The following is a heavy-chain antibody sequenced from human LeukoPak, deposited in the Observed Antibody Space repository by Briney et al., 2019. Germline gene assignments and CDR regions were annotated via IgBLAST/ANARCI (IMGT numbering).Heavy chain of an antibody. J-gene: IGHJ4*02. Sequence: SETLSLTCTVSGGSISSYYWSWIRQPPGKRLEWIGHIYYSGSTNYNPSLKSRVTISVDTSKNQFSLKLSSVTAADTAVYYCASRSSIWSGYQDTLYYFDSWGQGTLVSVST. V-gene: IGHV4-59*01. CDR3: ASRSSIWSGYQDTLYYFDS. D-gene: IGHD3-3*01. CDR1: GGSISSYY. CDR2: IYYSGST.